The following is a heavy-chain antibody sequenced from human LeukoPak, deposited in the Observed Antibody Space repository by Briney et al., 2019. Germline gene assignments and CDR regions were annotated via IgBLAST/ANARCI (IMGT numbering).Heavy chain of an antibody. V-gene: IGHV1-2*02. CDR1: GYTFTGSY. D-gene: IGHD3-9*01. Sequence: ASVKVSCKASGYTFTGSYMHWVRQAPGQGLEWMGWINPNSGGTNYAQKFQGRVTMTRDTSISTAYMELSRLRSDDTAVYYCATPKGRYYDILTGYSTLYGMDVWGQGTTVTVSS. J-gene: IGHJ6*02. CDR3: ATPKGRYYDILTGYSTLYGMDV. CDR2: INPNSGGT.